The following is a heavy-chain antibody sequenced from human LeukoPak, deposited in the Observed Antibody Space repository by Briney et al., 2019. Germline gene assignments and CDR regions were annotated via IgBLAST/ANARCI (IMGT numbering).Heavy chain of an antibody. CDR3: ARDRALLWFGELFVDGMDV. CDR2: INPNSGGT. Sequence: ASVKVSCKASGYTFTGYYMHWVRQAPGQGLEWMGWINPNSGGTNYAQKFQGRATMTRDTSISTAYMELSRLRSDDTAVYYCARDRALLWFGELFVDGMDVWGQGTTVTVSS. V-gene: IGHV1-2*02. J-gene: IGHJ6*02. CDR1: GYTFTGYY. D-gene: IGHD3-10*01.